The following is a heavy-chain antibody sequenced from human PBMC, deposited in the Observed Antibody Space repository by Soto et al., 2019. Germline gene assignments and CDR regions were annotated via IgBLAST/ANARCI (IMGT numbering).Heavy chain of an antibody. J-gene: IGHJ4*02. V-gene: IGHV3-21*06. Sequence: EVQLVESGGGLVNPGGSLRLSCAASGFTFSRYTLNWVRQAPGKGLEWVSSISTGSTYEYYADSVKGRFTIPRDNAKNSLYLQMSSLRAEDTAVYYCTILAGYSTDDYWGQGTLVTVSS. CDR2: ISTGSTYE. CDR3: TILAGYSTDDY. CDR1: GFTFSRYT. D-gene: IGHD3-9*01.